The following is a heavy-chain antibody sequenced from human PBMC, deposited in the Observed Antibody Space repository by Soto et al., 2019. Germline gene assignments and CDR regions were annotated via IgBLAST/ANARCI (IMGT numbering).Heavy chain of an antibody. V-gene: IGHV1-2*04. Sequence: ASVNVSFKASGYTFTGYYMHWVRQAPGQWLELMGWINPNSGGKNYAQKFQGWVTMPRDTSISTAYMELSRLRSDDTAVYYCDRDHDIVVVQPKRALIKSYGMKVWGQATTVNVSS. CDR1: GYTFTGYY. D-gene: IGHD2-2*01. CDR3: DRDHDIVVVQPKRALIKSYGMKV. CDR2: INPNSGGK. J-gene: IGHJ6*02.